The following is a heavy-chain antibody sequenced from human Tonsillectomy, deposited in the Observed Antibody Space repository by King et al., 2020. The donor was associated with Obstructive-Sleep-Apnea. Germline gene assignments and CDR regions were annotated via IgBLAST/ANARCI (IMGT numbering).Heavy chain of an antibody. V-gene: IGHV3-7*03. J-gene: IGHJ4*02. CDR2: MKQDGSET. CDR1: GFTFINFW. CDR3: ASRPPAETYFGVFDF. Sequence: VQLVESGGGLVQPGGSLRRSCAASGFTFINFWMTWVRQAPGKGPEWVSNMKQDGSETYDLESVRGRFTLSRDNAKNSRYLQMNNLRAEDTAVYYCASRPPAETYFGVFDFWGQGALVTVSS. D-gene: IGHD3-10*01.